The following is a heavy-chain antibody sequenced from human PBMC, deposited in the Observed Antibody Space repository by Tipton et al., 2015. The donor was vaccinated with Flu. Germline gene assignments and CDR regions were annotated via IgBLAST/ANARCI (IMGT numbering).Heavy chain of an antibody. D-gene: IGHD1-1*01. J-gene: IGHJ5*02. CDR2: IYNTVLT. CDR1: GASVNIENSY. CDR3: ARGDWNSNYDNWFDP. V-gene: IGHV4-39*07. Sequence: TLSLTCSVSGASVNIENSYWVWIRKSLGSGLEWIGTIYNTVLTNYNPSLKSRVTVSLDMSKNQFSLNVSLVTAADTATYFCARGDWNSNYDNWFDPWGQGTTVTVSS.